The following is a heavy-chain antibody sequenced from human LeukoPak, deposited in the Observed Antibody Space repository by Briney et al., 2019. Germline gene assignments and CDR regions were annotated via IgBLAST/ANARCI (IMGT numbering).Heavy chain of an antibody. D-gene: IGHD1-1*01. CDR2: INSDGSST. CDR1: GFTFSSYW. V-gene: IGHV3-74*01. J-gene: IGHJ5*02. Sequence: GGSLRLSCAASGFTFSSYWMRWVRQAPGKGLVWVSRINSDGSSTSYADSVKGRFTISRDNANNTLYLQMNSLRAEDTAVYYCARFLLQRTTGENWFDPWGQGTLVTVSS. CDR3: ARFLLQRTTGENWFDP.